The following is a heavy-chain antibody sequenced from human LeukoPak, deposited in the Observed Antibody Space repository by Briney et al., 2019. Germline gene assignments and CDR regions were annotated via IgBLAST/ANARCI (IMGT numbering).Heavy chain of an antibody. J-gene: IGHJ5*02. CDR2: INHSGST. CDR1: GGSFSGYY. V-gene: IGHV4-34*01. CDR3: ARDSGTTGEVKFGP. D-gene: IGHD3-10*01. Sequence: PSETLSLTCAVYGGSFSGYYWSWIRQPPGKGLEWIGEINHSGSTNYNPSLKSRVTISVDTSKNQFSLKLSSVTAADTAVYYCARDSGTTGEVKFGPWGQGTLVTVSS.